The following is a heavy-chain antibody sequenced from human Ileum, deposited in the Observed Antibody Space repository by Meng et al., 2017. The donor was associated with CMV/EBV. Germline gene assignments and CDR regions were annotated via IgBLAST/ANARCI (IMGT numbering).Heavy chain of an antibody. D-gene: IGHD1-26*01. CDR2: IDSSSSYI. CDR3: ARDGNAGATMDY. Sequence: GESLKISCAASGFTFSTYGMNWVRQAPGKGLEWVSSIDSSSSYIYYADSLKGRFTISRDNAKKSLYLQMNSLRAEDTAVYYGARDGNAGATMDYWGQGTLVTVSS. V-gene: IGHV3-21*01. CDR1: GFTFSTYG. J-gene: IGHJ4*02.